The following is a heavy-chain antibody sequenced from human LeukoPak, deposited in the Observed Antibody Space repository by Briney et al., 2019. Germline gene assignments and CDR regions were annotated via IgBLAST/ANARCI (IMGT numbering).Heavy chain of an antibody. J-gene: IGHJ4*02. D-gene: IGHD3-22*01. CDR3: ARPPSEAYDSSGYYYVD. V-gene: IGHV4-39*01. Sequence: SETLSLTCTVSGGSISSYYWGWIRQPPGKGLEWIGSIYYSGSTYYNPSLKSRVTISVDTSKNQFSLKLSSVTAADTAVYYCARPPSEAYDSSGYYYVDWGQGTLVTVSS. CDR1: GGSISSYY. CDR2: IYYSGST.